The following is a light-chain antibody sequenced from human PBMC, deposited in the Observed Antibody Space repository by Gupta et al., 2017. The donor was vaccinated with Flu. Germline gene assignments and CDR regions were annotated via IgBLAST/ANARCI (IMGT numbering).Light chain of an antibody. CDR1: QSVGSN. CDR3: QQYNNWPRT. CDR2: GAS. Sequence: EIVMTQSPATLSVSPGETATLSCRASQSVGSNLAWYQQNPGQAPRFLIYGASTRATGIPARFSGSGSGTEFTLTISNLQSEDFVVYYCQQYNNWPRTFGQGTKVEIK. J-gene: IGKJ1*01. V-gene: IGKV3-15*01.